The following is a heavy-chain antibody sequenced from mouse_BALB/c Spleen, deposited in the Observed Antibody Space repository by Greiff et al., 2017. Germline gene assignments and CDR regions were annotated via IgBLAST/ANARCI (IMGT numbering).Heavy chain of an antibody. V-gene: IGHV1-4*01. CDR2: INPSSGYT. Sequence: QVQLQQSGAELARPGASVKMSCKASGYTFTSYTMHWVKQRPGQGLEWIGYINPSSGYTNYNQKFKDKATLTADKSSSTASMQLSSLTSEDSAVYYFASWGWGGDYFDYWGQGTTLTVSS. J-gene: IGHJ2*01. CDR1: GYTFTSYT. CDR3: ASWGWGGDYFDY. D-gene: IGHD3-3*01.